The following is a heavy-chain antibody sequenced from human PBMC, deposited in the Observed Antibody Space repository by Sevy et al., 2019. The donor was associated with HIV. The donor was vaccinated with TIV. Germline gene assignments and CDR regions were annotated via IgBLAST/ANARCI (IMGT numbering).Heavy chain of an antibody. CDR1: GYTFTSYG. V-gene: IGHV1-18*01. J-gene: IGHJ6*02. D-gene: IGHD1-7*01. CDR2: ISAYNGNT. Sequence: ASVKVSCKASGYTFTSYGISWVRQAPGQGLEWMGWISAYNGNTNYAQKLQGRVTMTTDTSTSTAYMELRSLRSDDTAMYYCAGDWRLELRANGYYYYGMDVWGQGTTVTVSS. CDR3: AGDWRLELRANGYYYYGMDV.